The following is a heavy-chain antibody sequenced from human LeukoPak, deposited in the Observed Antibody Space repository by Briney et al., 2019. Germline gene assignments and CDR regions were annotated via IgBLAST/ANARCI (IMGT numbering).Heavy chain of an antibody. D-gene: IGHD4-23*01. CDR3: ARLGRWAQLWSYGI. Sequence: GGSLRLSCAASEFPFNGYWMSWVRQAPGKGLECVANINQDGTEKYYLDSVRGRFTISRDNAKNSLYLQMNSLRADDTAVYYCARLGRWAQLWSYGIWGRGTLVTVSS. CDR2: INQDGTEK. V-gene: IGHV3-7*01. CDR1: EFPFNGYW. J-gene: IGHJ4*02.